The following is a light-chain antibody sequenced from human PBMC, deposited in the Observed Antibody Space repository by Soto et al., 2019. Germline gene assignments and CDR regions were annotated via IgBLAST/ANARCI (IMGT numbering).Light chain of an antibody. V-gene: IGKV3-20*01. Sequence: EIVFTHSPGTLSLSPGERATLSCRASQSVSSSYLAWYQQKPGTAPSLLIYGASSRPTVMPDRFSGSGSGTDFPHTINRLEPEDLSVYYCQQYGSSPYTFGQGTKLEIK. CDR2: GAS. J-gene: IGKJ2*01. CDR1: QSVSSSY. CDR3: QQYGSSPYT.